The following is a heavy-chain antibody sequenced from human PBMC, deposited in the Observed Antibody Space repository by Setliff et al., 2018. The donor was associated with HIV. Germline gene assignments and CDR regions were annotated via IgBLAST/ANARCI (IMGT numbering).Heavy chain of an antibody. J-gene: IGHJ3*02. CDR2: INAGNGDT. V-gene: IGHV1-3*01. Sequence: ASVKVSCKASGYTFTSYAMHWVRQAPGQRLEWMGWINAGNGDTKYSQKFQGRVTITRDTSASTAHMELSSLRSEDTAVYYCASGGYNFWSGYPNAFDIWGQGTMVTVSS. D-gene: IGHD3-3*01. CDR3: ASGGYNFWSGYPNAFDI. CDR1: GYTFTSYA.